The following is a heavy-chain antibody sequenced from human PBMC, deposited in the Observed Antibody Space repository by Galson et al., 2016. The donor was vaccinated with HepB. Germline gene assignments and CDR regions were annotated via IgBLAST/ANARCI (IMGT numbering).Heavy chain of an antibody. CDR2: IKQEGSEK. CDR3: AKGVRGEGSY. CDR1: GLTFSTYW. D-gene: IGHD3-10*01. V-gene: IGHV3-7*01. J-gene: IGHJ4*02. Sequence: SLRLSCAASGLTFSTYWMNWVRQAPGRGLEWVANIKQEGSEKYYVDSVKGRFTISRDNAQNSLYLQMNSLRVEDTAVYYCAKGVRGEGSYWGQGTLVTVSS.